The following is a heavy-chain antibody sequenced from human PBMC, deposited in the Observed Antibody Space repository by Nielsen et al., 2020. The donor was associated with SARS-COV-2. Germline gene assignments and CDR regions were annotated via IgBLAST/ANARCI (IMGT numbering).Heavy chain of an antibody. Sequence: WVGQAPGQGLEWMGWMNPNSGNTGYAQKFQGRVTMTRNTSISTAYIDLSGLTSADTAIYYCARPPKRDYYYGLDVWGQGTTVTVSS. J-gene: IGHJ6*02. V-gene: IGHV1-8*01. CDR2: MNPNSGNT. CDR3: ARPPKRDYYYGLDV.